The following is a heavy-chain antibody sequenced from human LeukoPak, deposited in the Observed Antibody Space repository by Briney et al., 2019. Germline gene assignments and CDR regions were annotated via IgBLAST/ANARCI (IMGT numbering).Heavy chain of an antibody. Sequence: PGGSLRLSCAASGFTFSSYSMSWVRQAPGKGLEWVSSISSSSSYIYYADSVKGRFTISRDNAKNSLYLQMNSLRAEDTAVYYCARDSGDYLERLDYWGQGTLVTVSS. D-gene: IGHD1-1*01. CDR1: GFTFSSYS. J-gene: IGHJ4*02. V-gene: IGHV3-21*01. CDR3: ARDSGDYLERLDY. CDR2: ISSSSSYI.